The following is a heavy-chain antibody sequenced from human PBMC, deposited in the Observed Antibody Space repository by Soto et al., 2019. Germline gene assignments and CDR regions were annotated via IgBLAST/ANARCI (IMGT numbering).Heavy chain of an antibody. V-gene: IGHV3-48*04. CDR3: ARAYYDILTGYLGDEGMDV. CDR1: GFTFSSYS. CDR2: ISSSSSTI. J-gene: IGHJ6*02. D-gene: IGHD3-9*01. Sequence: GGSLRLSCAASGFTFSSYSMNWVRQAPGKGLEWVSYISSSSSTIYYAASVKGRFTISRDNTKNSLYLQMNSLRAEDTAVYYCARAYYDILTGYLGDEGMDVWGQGTTVTVSS.